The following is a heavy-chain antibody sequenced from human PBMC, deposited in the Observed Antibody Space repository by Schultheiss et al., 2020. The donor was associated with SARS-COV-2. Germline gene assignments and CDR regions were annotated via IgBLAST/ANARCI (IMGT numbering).Heavy chain of an antibody. CDR2: INHSGRT. D-gene: IGHD6-13*01. V-gene: IGHV4-30-2*01. CDR3: AKVVVRWGIVAAGTGWFDP. Sequence: SQTLSLTCTVSGGSISSGGYYWSWIRQPPGKGLDWIGEINHSGRTNYNPSLKSRVTMSVDMSKKQFSLRLRSVTAADTAVYYCAKVVVRWGIVAAGTGWFDPWGQGTLVTVSS. J-gene: IGHJ5*02. CDR1: GGSISSGGYY.